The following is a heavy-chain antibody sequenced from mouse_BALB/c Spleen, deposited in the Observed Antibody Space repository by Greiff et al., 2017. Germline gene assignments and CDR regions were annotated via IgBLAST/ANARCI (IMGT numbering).Heavy chain of an antibody. CDR2: ISSGGST. CDR1: GFTFSSYA. D-gene: IGHD1-1*01. Sequence: EVKLMESGGGLVKPGGSLKLSCAASGFTFSSYAMSWVRQTPEKRLEWVASISSGGSTYYPDSVKGRFTISRDNARNILYLQMSSLRSEDTAMYYCARAVGYYGSSYWYFDVWGEGTTVTVSS. CDR3: ARAVGYYGSSYWYFDV. V-gene: IGHV5-6-5*01. J-gene: IGHJ1*01.